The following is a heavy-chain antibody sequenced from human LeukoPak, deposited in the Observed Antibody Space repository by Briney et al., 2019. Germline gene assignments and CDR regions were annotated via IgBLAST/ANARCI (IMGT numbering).Heavy chain of an antibody. D-gene: IGHD2-2*02. CDR2: ISSRSSYI. Sequence: PGGSLRLSCAASGFTFSSYSMNCVRQAPGKGLEWVSSISSRSSYIYYADSVKGRFTISRDTAKNSLYLQMNSLRAEDTAVYYCVRSSPHCSSTSCYNDAFDIWGQGTMVTVSS. CDR1: GFTFSSYS. V-gene: IGHV3-21*01. CDR3: VRSSPHCSSTSCYNDAFDI. J-gene: IGHJ3*02.